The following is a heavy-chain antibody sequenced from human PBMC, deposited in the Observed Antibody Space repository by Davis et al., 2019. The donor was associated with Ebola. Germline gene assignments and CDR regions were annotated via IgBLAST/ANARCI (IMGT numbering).Heavy chain of an antibody. J-gene: IGHJ4*02. CDR2: ISYDGSNK. Sequence: GESLKISCAASGFTFSSYAMSWVRQAPGKGLEWVAVISYDGSNKYYADSVKGRFTISRDNSKNTLYLQMNSLRAEDTAVYYCAREVRGGYEFDYWGQGTLFTVSS. V-gene: IGHV3-30-3*01. D-gene: IGHD5-12*01. CDR1: GFTFSSYA. CDR3: AREVRGGYEFDY.